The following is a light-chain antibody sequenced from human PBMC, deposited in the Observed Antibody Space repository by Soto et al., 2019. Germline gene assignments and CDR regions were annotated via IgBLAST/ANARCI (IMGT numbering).Light chain of an antibody. CDR1: QSISTY. CDR3: QQSYSTPIYT. J-gene: IGKJ2*01. Sequence: DIQMTQSPSSLSASVGDRVTITCRASQSISTYLNWYQQKPGKAPKLLIYAASSLQTGVPSRFSSSGSGTDFALTIRSLQPEDFATYYCQQSYSTPIYTFGQGTKLEIK. V-gene: IGKV1-39*01. CDR2: AAS.